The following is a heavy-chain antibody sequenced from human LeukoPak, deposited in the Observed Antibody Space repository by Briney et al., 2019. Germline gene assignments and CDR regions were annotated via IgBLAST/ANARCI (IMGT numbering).Heavy chain of an antibody. V-gene: IGHV3-30*03. CDR2: ISHDGGKK. Sequence: GGSLRLSCAASGFTFSNYAMSWLRQAPGKGLEWVAFISHDGGKKDYADSVKGRFSISRDNSKNTVNLQMNSLRDEDTAVYYCARDDGEHAFHIWGQGTMGIVSS. CDR3: ARDDGEHAFHI. CDR1: GFTFSNYA. J-gene: IGHJ3*02.